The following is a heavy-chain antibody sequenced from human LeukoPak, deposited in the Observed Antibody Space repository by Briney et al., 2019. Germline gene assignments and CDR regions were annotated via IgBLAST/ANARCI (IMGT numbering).Heavy chain of an antibody. D-gene: IGHD3-10*01. CDR2: IDYSGGV. V-gene: IGHV4-39*01. CDR1: GGSISSSNSF. CDR3: ARRGGSGVRGDYYFDY. Sequence: SETLSLTYTVSGGSISSSNSFWGWIRQPPGKGLEWIASIDYSGGVYYNPSLKSRVTISVDTSKNQFSLKVNSVTAADTAVYYCARRGGSGVRGDYYFDYWGQGTLVTVSS. J-gene: IGHJ4*02.